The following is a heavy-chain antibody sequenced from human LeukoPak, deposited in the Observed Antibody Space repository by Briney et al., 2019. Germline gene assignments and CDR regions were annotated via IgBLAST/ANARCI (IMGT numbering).Heavy chain of an antibody. Sequence: GGSLRLSCAASGFTFSSYAMHWVRQASGKGLEWVAVISYDGSNKYYADSVKGRFTISRDNSKNTLYLQMNSLRAEDTAVYYCAKDLRAYDFWSGYRDYWGQGTLVTVSS. CDR2: ISYDGSNK. CDR1: GFTFSSYA. V-gene: IGHV3-30-3*02. CDR3: AKDLRAYDFWSGYRDY. J-gene: IGHJ4*02. D-gene: IGHD3-3*01.